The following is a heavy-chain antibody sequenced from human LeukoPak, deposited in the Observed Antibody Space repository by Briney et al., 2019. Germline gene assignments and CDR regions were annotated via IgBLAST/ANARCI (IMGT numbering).Heavy chain of an antibody. CDR3: AREPIIQLRGNYYYYYMDV. J-gene: IGHJ6*03. CDR1: GGSVSSGSYY. D-gene: IGHD5-18*01. V-gene: IGHV4-39*07. Sequence: SETLSLTCTVSGGSVSSGSYYWGWIRQPPGKGLEWIGRIYTSGSTNYNPSLKSRVTVSVDTSKNQFSLKLSSVTAADTAVYYCAREPIIQLRGNYYYYYMDVWGKGTTVTISS. CDR2: IYTSGST.